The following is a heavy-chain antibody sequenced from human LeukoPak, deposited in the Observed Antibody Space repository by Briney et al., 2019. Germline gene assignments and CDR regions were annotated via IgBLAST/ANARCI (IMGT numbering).Heavy chain of an antibody. CDR1: GFTFSSYS. J-gene: IGHJ5*02. Sequence: PGGSLRLSCAASGFTFSSYSMNWVRQAPGKGLEWVSSISSSSSYIYYADSVKGRFTISRDNAKNSLYLQMNSLGAEDTAVYYCARDLGIAARPGYNWFDPWGQGTLVTVSS. CDR2: ISSSSSYI. CDR3: ARDLGIAARPGYNWFDP. D-gene: IGHD6-6*01. V-gene: IGHV3-21*01.